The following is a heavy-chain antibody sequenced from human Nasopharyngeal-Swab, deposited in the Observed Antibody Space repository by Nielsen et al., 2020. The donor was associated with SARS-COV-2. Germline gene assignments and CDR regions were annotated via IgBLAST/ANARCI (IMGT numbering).Heavy chain of an antibody. D-gene: IGHD2-2*01. J-gene: IGHJ6*03. Sequence: WIRQPPGKGLEWIGEINHSGSTNYNPSLKRRVTISVDTSKNQFSLKLSSVTAADTAVYYCARASVVPAAMDYYYYMDVWGKGTTVTVSS. CDR3: ARASVVPAAMDYYYYMDV. V-gene: IGHV4-34*01. CDR2: INHSGST.